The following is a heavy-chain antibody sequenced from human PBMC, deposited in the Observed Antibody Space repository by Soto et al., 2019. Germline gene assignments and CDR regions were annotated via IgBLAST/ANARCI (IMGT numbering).Heavy chain of an antibody. CDR2: ISGSGATT. CDR1: GFIFSNSS. CDR3: TKGGIPRRYNIPKVDFDY. J-gene: IGHJ4*02. Sequence: GGSLTLSGAAPGFIFSNSSMSWVRPSPWRGLEWVSAISGSGATTYYPDSVKGRFTISRDNSKNTLYLQMNNLRADDTAVYYCTKGGIPRRYNIPKVDFDYWGQGSLVTVSS. V-gene: IGHV3-23*01. D-gene: IGHD1-1*01.